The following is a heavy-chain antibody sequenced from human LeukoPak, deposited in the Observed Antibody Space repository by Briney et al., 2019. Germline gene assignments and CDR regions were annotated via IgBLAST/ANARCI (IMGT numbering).Heavy chain of an antibody. D-gene: IGHD4-11*01. CDR3: ARAPHYSNYGPYYYGMDV. Sequence: GGSLRLSCAASGFTFSDYYTSWIRQAPGKGLEWVSYISISSSYTNYADSVKGRFTISRDNAKNSLYLRMNSLRAEDTAVYYCARAPHYSNYGPYYYGMDVWGQGTTVTVSS. CDR1: GFTFSDYY. J-gene: IGHJ6*02. V-gene: IGHV3-11*06. CDR2: ISISSSYT.